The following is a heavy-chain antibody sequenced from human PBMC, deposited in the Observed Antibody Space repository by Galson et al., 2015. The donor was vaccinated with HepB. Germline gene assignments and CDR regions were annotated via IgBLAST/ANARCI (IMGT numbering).Heavy chain of an antibody. CDR2: ISSSSSYI. V-gene: IGHV3-21*01. Sequence: SLRLSCAASGFTFSSYSMNWVRQAPGKGLEWVSSISSSSSYIYYADSVKGRFTISRDNAKNSLYLQMNSLRAEDTAVYYCARGASDILTGYSERGGVYWGQGTLVTVSS. D-gene: IGHD3-9*01. CDR3: ARGASDILTGYSERGGVY. J-gene: IGHJ4*02. CDR1: GFTFSSYS.